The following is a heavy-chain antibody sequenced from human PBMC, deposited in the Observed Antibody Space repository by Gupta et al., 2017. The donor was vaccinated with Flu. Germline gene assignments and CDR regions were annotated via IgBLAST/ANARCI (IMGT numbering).Heavy chain of an antibody. CDR1: GYTFTGYY. CDR2: INPNSGGT. CDR3: ARGGSTVTTGNRQYYYYGMDV. V-gene: IGHV1-2*04. D-gene: IGHD4-11*01. Sequence: QVQLVQSGAEVKKPGASVKVSCKASGYTFTGYYMHWVRQAPGQGLEWMGWINPNSGGTNYAQKFQGWVTMTRDTSISTAYMELSRLRSDDTAVYYCARGGSTVTTGNRQYYYYGMDVWGQGTTVTVSS. J-gene: IGHJ6*02.